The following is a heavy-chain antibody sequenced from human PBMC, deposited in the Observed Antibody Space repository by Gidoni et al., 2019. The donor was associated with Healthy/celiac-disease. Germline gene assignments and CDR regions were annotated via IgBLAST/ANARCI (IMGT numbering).Heavy chain of an antibody. CDR1: GFTFSSYS. CDR3: ARDPTQYGDALDY. D-gene: IGHD4-17*01. Sequence: EVQLVESGGGLVKPGGSRRLSCSASGFTFSSYSMNWVRQAPGKGLEWVSSISSSSSYIYYADSVKGRFTISRDNAKNSLYLQMNSLRAEDTAVYYCARDPTQYGDALDYWGQGTLVTVSS. J-gene: IGHJ4*02. V-gene: IGHV3-21*01. CDR2: ISSSSSYI.